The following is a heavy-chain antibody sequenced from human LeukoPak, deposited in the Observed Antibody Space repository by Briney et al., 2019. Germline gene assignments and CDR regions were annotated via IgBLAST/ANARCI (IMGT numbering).Heavy chain of an antibody. D-gene: IGHD5-12*01. J-gene: IGHJ3*02. V-gene: IGHV4-4*09. CDR1: GGSISSYY. CDR2: IYTSGST. Sequence: SETLSLTCTVSGGSISSYYWSWIRQPPGKGLEWIGYIYTSGSTNYNPSLKSRVTISVDTSKNQFSLKLNSVTAADTAIYYCARVAYSGYDSRGAFDIWGQGTMVTVSS. CDR3: ARVAYSGYDSRGAFDI.